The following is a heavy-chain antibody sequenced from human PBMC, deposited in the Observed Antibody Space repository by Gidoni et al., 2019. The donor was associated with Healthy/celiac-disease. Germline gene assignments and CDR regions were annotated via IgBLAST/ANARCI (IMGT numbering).Heavy chain of an antibody. CDR1: GFTFRDYY. J-gene: IGHJ4*02. CDR3: ARVRHLVVFGY. Sequence: QVQLVESGGGLVNPGGSLRLSCAASGFTFRDYYMSCVRQVPGKGLEWVSYISSSGSTIYYADSVKGRFTISRDNAKNSLYLQMNSLRAEDTAGYYCARVRHLVVFGYWGQGTLVTVSS. D-gene: IGHD3-3*01. CDR2: ISSSGSTI. V-gene: IGHV3-11*01.